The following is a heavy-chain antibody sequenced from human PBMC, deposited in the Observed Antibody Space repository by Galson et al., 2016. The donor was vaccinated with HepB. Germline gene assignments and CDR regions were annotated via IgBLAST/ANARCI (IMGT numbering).Heavy chain of an antibody. CDR1: GFNFNGYG. CDR3: AKARSIFGVMGYYYVMDV. V-gene: IGHV3-30*18. D-gene: IGHD3-3*01. CDR2: ISYDASNE. Sequence: SLRLSCAASGFNFNGYGMYWVRQAPGKGLECVAIISYDASNEYYADYVKGRFTISRDKSKNTLYLQMNSMRAEDTAVYYCAKARSIFGVMGYYYVMDVWGQGTTVTVSS. J-gene: IGHJ6*02.